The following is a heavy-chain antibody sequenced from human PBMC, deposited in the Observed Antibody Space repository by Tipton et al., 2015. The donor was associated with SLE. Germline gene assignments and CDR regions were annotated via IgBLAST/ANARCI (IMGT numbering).Heavy chain of an antibody. V-gene: IGHV3-21*01. Sequence: GSLRLSCAASGFTFSSYAMSWVRQAPGKGLEWVSSISSSSSYIYYADSVKGRFTISRDNAKNSLYLQMNSLRAEDTAVYYCARETGWGTVTFDDYWGQGTLVTVSS. CDR2: ISSSSSYI. CDR1: GFTFSSYA. J-gene: IGHJ4*02. D-gene: IGHD4-17*01. CDR3: ARETGWGTVTFDDY.